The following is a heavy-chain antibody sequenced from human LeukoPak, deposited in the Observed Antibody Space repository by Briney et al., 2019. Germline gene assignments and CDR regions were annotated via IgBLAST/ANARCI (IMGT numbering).Heavy chain of an antibody. CDR1: GYTFTSYY. J-gene: IGHJ6*03. Sequence: GAPVKVSCKASGYTFTSYYMHWVRQAPGQGLEWMGIINPSGGSTSYAQKFQGRVTMTRDMSTSTVYMELSSLRSEDTAVYYCAREREVGGAMDVWGKGATVTVSS. V-gene: IGHV1-46*01. D-gene: IGHD4-23*01. CDR2: INPSGGST. CDR3: AREREVGGAMDV.